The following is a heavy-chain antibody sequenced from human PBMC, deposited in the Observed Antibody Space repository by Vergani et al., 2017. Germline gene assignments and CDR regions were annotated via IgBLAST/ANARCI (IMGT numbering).Heavy chain of an antibody. CDR3: ARDEGVSSGWSLGAFDI. CDR2: IYYDGSNA. D-gene: IGHD6-19*01. CDR1: RSTFKTYG. V-gene: IGHV3-33*01. Sequence: QGQLVESGGGIVQPGRSLTLSCVASRSTFKTYGMHWVRQAPGKGLEWVGLIYYDGSNAYYADSVKGRFTISRDNSKNTLYLQMSSLRAADTAVYYCARDEGVSSGWSLGAFDIWSQGTMVTVSS. J-gene: IGHJ3*02.